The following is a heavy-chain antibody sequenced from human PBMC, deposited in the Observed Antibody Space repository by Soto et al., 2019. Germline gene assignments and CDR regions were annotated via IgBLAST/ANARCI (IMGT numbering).Heavy chain of an antibody. CDR2: THNSGST. CDR1: GGSISSNNW. CDR3: ATHFWSGRHFDY. V-gene: IGHV4-4*02. Sequence: SETLSLTCAVSGGSISSNNWWSWVRQPPGEGLEWIGETHNSGSTNYNLSLKSRVTISIDKSKNQLSLRLTSVTAADTAVYYCATHFWSGRHFDYWGQGTLVTVSS. J-gene: IGHJ4*02. D-gene: IGHD3-3*02.